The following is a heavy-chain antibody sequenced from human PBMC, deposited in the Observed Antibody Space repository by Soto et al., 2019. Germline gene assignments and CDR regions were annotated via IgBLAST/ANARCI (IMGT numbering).Heavy chain of an antibody. V-gene: IGHV4-39*07. CDR1: GGSISSSDFY. CDR3: AREDDGGDRDYYGLDV. Sequence: SETLSLTCTVSGGSISSSDFYWGWLRQTPGKGLEFIGSIYYSGSIFYNPSFKSRVTISVDTSKNQFSLQLSSVTAADTAVYFCAREDDGGDRDYYGLDVWGQGTTVTVSS. J-gene: IGHJ6*02. D-gene: IGHD2-21*02. CDR2: IYYSGSI.